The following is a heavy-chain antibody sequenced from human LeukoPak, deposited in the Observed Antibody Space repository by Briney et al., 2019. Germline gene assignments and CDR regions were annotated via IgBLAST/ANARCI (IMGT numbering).Heavy chain of an antibody. J-gene: IGHJ5*02. CDR2: VYTGGST. CDR3: ARKARSSSSWWTNWFDP. V-gene: IGHV4-61*02. CDR1: GGSISSGSYY. Sequence: SQTLSLTCTVSGGSISSGSYYWSWIRQPAGKGLEWIGRVYTGGSTNYNPSLKSRVTISLDASNDQLSLKLSSVTAADTAVYYCARKARSSSSWWTNWFDPWGQGTLVTVSS. D-gene: IGHD6-13*01.